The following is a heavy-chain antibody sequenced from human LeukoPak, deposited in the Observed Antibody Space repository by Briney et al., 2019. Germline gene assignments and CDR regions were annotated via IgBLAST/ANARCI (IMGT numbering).Heavy chain of an antibody. Sequence: KPSQTLSLTCTVSGGSISSTCYCWSWIRQPAGKELEGIGHIYTNGNTNYNPSLKSRVTTSVDKSKNQFSLKLSSVTAADTAVYYCARAYDLARGTGYTVERGGPAFDIWGQGTMVTVSS. CDR2: IYTNGNT. D-gene: IGHD4-23*01. V-gene: IGHV4-61*09. J-gene: IGHJ3*02. CDR3: ARAYDLARGTGYTVERGGPAFDI. CDR1: GGSISSTCYC.